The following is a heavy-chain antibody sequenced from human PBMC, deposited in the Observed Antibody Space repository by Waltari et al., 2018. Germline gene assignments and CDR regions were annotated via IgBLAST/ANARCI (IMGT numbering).Heavy chain of an antibody. Sequence: EVQLVESGGGLVQPGGSLRLSCAASGFTFSSYSMNWVRQAPGNGLEWVSDISVIGSTKDDADSGKGRCTIARDNAKNSLYLQMNSLRAEDTAVYYCARDRGTGTTSRAFDIWGQGTMVTVSS. V-gene: IGHV3-48*01. CDR2: ISVIGSTK. CDR1: GFTFSSYS. D-gene: IGHD1-7*01. CDR3: ARDRGTGTTSRAFDI. J-gene: IGHJ3*02.